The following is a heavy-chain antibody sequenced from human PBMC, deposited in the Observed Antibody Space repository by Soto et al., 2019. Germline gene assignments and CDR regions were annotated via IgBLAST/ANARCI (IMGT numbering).Heavy chain of an antibody. Sequence: ESGPKLVNPTQTLTLTCSFCGFSLSTSEVGVGWIRQPPGKALEWLALIYWDDDKRYSPSLRSRLTITKDTSKNQVVLTMTNMDPVDTATYYCIQSRCGGDCLQSYASYYYYGMDVWGQGTTVTVSS. J-gene: IGHJ6*02. D-gene: IGHD2-21*02. CDR2: IYWDDDK. V-gene: IGHV2-5*02. CDR1: GFSLSTSEVG. CDR3: IQSRCGGDCLQSYASYYYYGMDV.